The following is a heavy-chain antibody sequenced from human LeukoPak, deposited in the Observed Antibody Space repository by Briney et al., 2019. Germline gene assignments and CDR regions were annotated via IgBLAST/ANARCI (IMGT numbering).Heavy chain of an antibody. CDR2: IYYSGST. J-gene: IGHJ5*02. Sequence: PSETLSLTCTVSGGSISSSSYYWGWIRQPPGKGLEWTGSIYYSGSTYYNPSLKSRVTISVDTSKNQFSLKLSSVTAADTAVYYCARHISGGGSFDPWGQGTLVTVSS. CDR3: ARHISGGGSFDP. CDR1: GGSISSSSYY. V-gene: IGHV4-39*01. D-gene: IGHD3-16*01.